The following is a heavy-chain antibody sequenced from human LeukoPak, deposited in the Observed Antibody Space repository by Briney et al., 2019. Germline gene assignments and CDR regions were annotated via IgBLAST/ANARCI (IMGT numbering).Heavy chain of an antibody. CDR2: ISSSGSTI. Sequence: PGGSLRLSCAASGFTFSSYEMNWGRQAPGKGVEWVSYISSSGSTIYYADSAKGRFTISRDNAKNSLYLQMNSLRAEDTAVYYCASSRMTAMGDAFDIWGQGTMVTVSS. CDR3: ASSRMTAMGDAFDI. V-gene: IGHV3-48*03. J-gene: IGHJ3*02. CDR1: GFTFSSYE. D-gene: IGHD2-21*02.